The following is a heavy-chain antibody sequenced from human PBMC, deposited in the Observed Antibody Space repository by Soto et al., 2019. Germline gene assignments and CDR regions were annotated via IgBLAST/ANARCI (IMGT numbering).Heavy chain of an antibody. J-gene: IGHJ6*02. CDR3: AKGGTSHIYGIDV. Sequence: EVQLLETGGGLVQPGGSLRLSCKASGFIFQNFVINWVRQAPGKGLEWVSIIGGTGQYTFYADSVRGRFTFSRDNSENTVYLAMNSLRAEDTAIDVCAKGGTSHIYGIDVWGPGTTVIVSS. D-gene: IGHD2-2*01. V-gene: IGHV3-23*01. CDR2: IGGTGQYT. CDR1: GFIFQNFV.